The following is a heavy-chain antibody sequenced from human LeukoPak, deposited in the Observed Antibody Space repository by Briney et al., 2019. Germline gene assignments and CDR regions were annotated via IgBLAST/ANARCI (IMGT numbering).Heavy chain of an antibody. CDR2: IKQDGSEK. CDR3: ARDSSGWYASYYFDY. Sequence: GGSLRLSCAASGFAFSSYWMSWVRQAPGKGPEWVANIKQDGSEKYYVDSVKGRFTISRDNAKNSLDLQMSSLRAEDTAVYYCARDSSGWYASYYFDYWGQGTLVTVSS. CDR1: GFAFSSYW. V-gene: IGHV3-7*03. J-gene: IGHJ4*02. D-gene: IGHD6-19*01.